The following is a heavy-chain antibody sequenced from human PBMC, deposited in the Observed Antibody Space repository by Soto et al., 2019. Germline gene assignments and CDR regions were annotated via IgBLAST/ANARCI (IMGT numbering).Heavy chain of an antibody. Sequence: GASVKVSCKASGYTFSGIGISWVRQAPGQGLEWMGWISAYKGNTNYAQKLQGRVTMTTDTSTSTAYMELRSLRSDDTAVYYCARGPGGYYDSSGFYPYYFDYWGQGTLVTVSS. CDR2: ISAYKGNT. V-gene: IGHV1-18*01. J-gene: IGHJ4*02. D-gene: IGHD3-22*01. CDR3: ARGPGGYYDSSGFYPYYFDY. CDR1: GYTFSGIG.